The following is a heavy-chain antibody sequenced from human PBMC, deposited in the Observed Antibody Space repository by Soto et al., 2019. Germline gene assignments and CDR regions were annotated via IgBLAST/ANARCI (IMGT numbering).Heavy chain of an antibody. Sequence: LRLSCAASGFTFSSYAMSWVRQAPGKGLAWVSAISGSGGSTYYADSVKGRFTISRDNSKNTPYLQMNSLRAEDTAVYYCAAPPGQHSDRAYYYYGMDVWGQGTTVTVSS. J-gene: IGHJ6*02. V-gene: IGHV3-23*01. D-gene: IGHD3-3*02. CDR2: ISGSGGST. CDR1: GFTFSSYA. CDR3: AAPPGQHSDRAYYYYGMDV.